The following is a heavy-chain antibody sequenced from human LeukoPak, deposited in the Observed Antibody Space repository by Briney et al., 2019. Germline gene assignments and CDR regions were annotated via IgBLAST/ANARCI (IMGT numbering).Heavy chain of an antibody. CDR3: AREQTYYYGSGSYYQDDAFDI. Sequence: ASVKVSCKASGYTLTSYGISWVRQAPGQGLEWMGWISAYNGNTNYAQKLQGRVTMTTDTSTSTAYMELRSLRSDDTAVYYCAREQTYYYGSGSYYQDDAFDIWGQGTMVTVSS. D-gene: IGHD3-10*01. V-gene: IGHV1-18*01. CDR1: GYTLTSYG. CDR2: ISAYNGNT. J-gene: IGHJ3*02.